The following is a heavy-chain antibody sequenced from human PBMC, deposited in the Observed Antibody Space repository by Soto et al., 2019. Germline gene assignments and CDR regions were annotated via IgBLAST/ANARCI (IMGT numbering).Heavy chain of an antibody. D-gene: IGHD3-22*01. J-gene: IGHJ5*02. CDR3: ARCPFSDYYDSSGYYFWFDP. CDR1: GGSISSGDYY. V-gene: IGHV4-30-4*01. Sequence: QVQLQESGPGLVKPSQTLSLTCTVSGGSISSGDYYWSWIRQPPGKGLEWIGYIYYSGSTYYNPSLKSRVTIAVDTSKNQFSLKLGSVTAADTAVYYCARCPFSDYYDSSGYYFWFDPWGQGTLVTVSS. CDR2: IYYSGST.